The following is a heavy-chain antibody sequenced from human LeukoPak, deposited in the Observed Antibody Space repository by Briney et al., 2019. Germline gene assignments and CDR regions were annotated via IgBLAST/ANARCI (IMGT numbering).Heavy chain of an antibody. CDR2: VNPNSGNT. V-gene: IGHV1-8*01. Sequence: ASVKVSCKASGYTFTSYDINWVRQATGQGLEWMGWVNPNSGNTGYAQKFQGRLTMTRNTSITTAYMELSSLRSEDTAVYYCARGYSSPSGRTMDVWGQGTTVTVSS. D-gene: IGHD6-6*01. J-gene: IGHJ6*02. CDR1: GYTFTSYD. CDR3: ARGYSSPSGRTMDV.